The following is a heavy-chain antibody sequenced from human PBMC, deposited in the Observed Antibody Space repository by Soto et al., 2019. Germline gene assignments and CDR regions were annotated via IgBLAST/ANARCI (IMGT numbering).Heavy chain of an antibody. J-gene: IGHJ4*02. CDR1: GFTFTRYS. CDR3: ARESEDLTSNFDY. Sequence: EVQLVESGGGLVKPGGSLRLSCAASGFTFTRYSMNWVRQAPGKGLEWVSSISSTTNYIYYGDSMKGRFTISRDNAKKSLYLEQHSLRAEDTAVYYCARESEDLTSNFDYWCQGTLVSFSS. V-gene: IGHV3-21*01. CDR2: ISSTTNYI.